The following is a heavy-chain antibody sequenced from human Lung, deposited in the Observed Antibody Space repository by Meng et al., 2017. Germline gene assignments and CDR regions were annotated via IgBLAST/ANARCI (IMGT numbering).Heavy chain of an antibody. Sequence: VQLQQWGALLLKPSEALSLTLVVSGGSFSDYYWSWIRQPPAEGLEWIGEINHSGSTNYNPSLESRATISVDTSQNNLSLKLSSVTAADSAVYYCARGPTTMAHDFDYWGQGTLVTVSS. D-gene: IGHD4-11*01. V-gene: IGHV4-34*01. CDR1: GGSFSDYY. CDR2: INHSGST. CDR3: ARGPTTMAHDFDY. J-gene: IGHJ4*02.